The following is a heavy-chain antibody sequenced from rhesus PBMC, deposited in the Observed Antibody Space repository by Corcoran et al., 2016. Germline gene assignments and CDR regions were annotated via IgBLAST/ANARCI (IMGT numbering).Heavy chain of an antibody. CDR1: GGSVSSSNW. J-gene: IGHJ1*01. Sequence: QVQLQESGPGLVKPSETLSLTCAVSGGSVSSSNWWSWIRQPPGKGLEWIGYFSGRSGSTYYNPSLKSRVTISTGTSKNQFSLKLSSVTAADTAVYYCARVPGYFEFWGQGALVTVSS. V-gene: IGHV4-65*01. CDR2: FSGRSGST. CDR3: ARVPGYFEF.